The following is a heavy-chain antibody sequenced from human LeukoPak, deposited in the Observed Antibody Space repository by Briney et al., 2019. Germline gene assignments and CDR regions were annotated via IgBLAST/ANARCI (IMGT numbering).Heavy chain of an antibody. D-gene: IGHD1-26*01. CDR2: IYYSGST. Sequence: SETLSLTCTVSGGSISSYYWSWIRQPPGKGLEWIGYIYYSGSTNYNPSLKSRVTISVDTSKNQFSLKLSSVTAADTAVYYCARATIYYYYYMDVWGKGTTVTVSS. J-gene: IGHJ6*03. V-gene: IGHV4-59*01. CDR3: ARATIYYYYYMDV. CDR1: GGSISSYY.